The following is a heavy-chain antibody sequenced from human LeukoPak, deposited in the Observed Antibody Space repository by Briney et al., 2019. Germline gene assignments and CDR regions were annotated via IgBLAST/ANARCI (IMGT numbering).Heavy chain of an antibody. Sequence: PSETLSLTCTVPGCSISSGRYYWIWIRQPAGKGLEWIGRIYTSGSINYNSSLKSGVTISLETSTNQFSLKLRSVTAAATAVYYCARELNLVRAVSYNWFDPWGQGTLVTVSS. CDR2: IYTSGSI. D-gene: IGHD3-10*01. CDR3: ARELNLVRAVSYNWFDP. V-gene: IGHV4-61*02. J-gene: IGHJ5*02. CDR1: GCSISSGRYY.